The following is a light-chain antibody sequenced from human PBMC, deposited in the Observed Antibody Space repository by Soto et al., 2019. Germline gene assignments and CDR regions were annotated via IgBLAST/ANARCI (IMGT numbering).Light chain of an antibody. CDR1: QSVASN. V-gene: IGKV3-15*01. CDR2: GSS. J-gene: IGKJ2*01. Sequence: EIVMTQSPASLSVSPGDGVTLSCRASQSVASNVAWYQQKPGQGPRLLIHGSSTRAAGVPARFSGSGSATDFTLTISSLQSEDFAVYYCQQYHNWPPQYNFGQGTKLQIK. CDR3: QQYHNWPPQYN.